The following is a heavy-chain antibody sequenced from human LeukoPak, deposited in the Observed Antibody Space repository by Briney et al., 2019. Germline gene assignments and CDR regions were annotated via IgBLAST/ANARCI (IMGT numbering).Heavy chain of an antibody. J-gene: IGHJ3*02. CDR3: TRDVDTGSDQTGAFDI. V-gene: IGHV3-7*01. D-gene: IGHD1-26*01. CDR2: IKQDGSEK. CDR1: GFTFGSYW. Sequence: QAGGSLRLSCAASGFTFGSYWMSWVRQAPGKGMEWVANIKQDGSEKYYVDSVKGRFTISRDNAKNSLYLQMNSLRAEDTAVYYCTRDVDTGSDQTGAFDIWGQGTMVTVSS.